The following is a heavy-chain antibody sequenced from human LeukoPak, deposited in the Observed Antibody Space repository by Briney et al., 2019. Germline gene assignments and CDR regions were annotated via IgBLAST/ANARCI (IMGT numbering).Heavy chain of an antibody. D-gene: IGHD2-2*01. Sequence: GGSLRLSCAASGFTFSSYTMAWVRQAPGKGLECVSSLSFGGGTIYYADSVKGRFTISRDTSKDTLYLQMNSLRAEDTAIYYCAKEVVPGTSRSFDYWGQGTLVTVSS. V-gene: IGHV3-23*01. CDR1: GFTFSSYT. CDR3: AKEVVPGTSRSFDY. CDR2: LSFGGGTI. J-gene: IGHJ4*02.